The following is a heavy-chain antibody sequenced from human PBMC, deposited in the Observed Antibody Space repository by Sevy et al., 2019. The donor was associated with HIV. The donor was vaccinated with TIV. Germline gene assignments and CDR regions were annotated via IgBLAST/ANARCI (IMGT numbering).Heavy chain of an antibody. J-gene: IGHJ3*01. V-gene: IGHV4-59*08. CDR2: VYYTGGT. CDR3: ASQNDFDV. CDR1: GGSINSDH. Sequence: SETLSLTCTVSGGSINSDHWNWIRQPPGKGLEWIGYVYYTGGTNYNPSLKNRVTISVDRTKNHFALKLTSETAADTYVHYCASQNDFDVWGQGTMVTVSS.